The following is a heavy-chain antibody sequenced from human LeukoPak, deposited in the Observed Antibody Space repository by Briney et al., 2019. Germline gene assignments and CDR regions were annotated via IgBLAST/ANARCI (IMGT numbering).Heavy chain of an antibody. J-gene: IGHJ4*02. D-gene: IGHD2-2*01. V-gene: IGHV3-74*01. CDR3: ARGSYCSSTTCGNFDY. CDR1: GFTFSSYW. Sequence: PGGSLRLSCAASGFTFSSYWMHWVRQAPGKGLGWVSRIDSDGSSTSYADSVKGRFTISRDNAKNTLYLQMNSLSAEDTAVYYCARGSYCSSTTCGNFDYWGQGTLVTVSS. CDR2: IDSDGSST.